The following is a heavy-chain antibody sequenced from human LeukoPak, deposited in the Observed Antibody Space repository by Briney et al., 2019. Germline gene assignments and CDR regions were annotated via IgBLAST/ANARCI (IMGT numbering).Heavy chain of an antibody. J-gene: IGHJ3*02. CDR2: INTNTGNP. CDR3: ATDPFSDILTGYFWTDAFDI. V-gene: IGHV7-4-1*02. Sequence: ASVKVSCKASGYTFTSYAMNWVRQAPGQGLEWMGWINTNTGNPTYAQGFTGRFVFSLDTSVSTAYLQISSLKAEDTAVYYCATDPFSDILTGYFWTDAFDIWGQGTMVTVSS. CDR1: GYTFTSYA. D-gene: IGHD3-9*01.